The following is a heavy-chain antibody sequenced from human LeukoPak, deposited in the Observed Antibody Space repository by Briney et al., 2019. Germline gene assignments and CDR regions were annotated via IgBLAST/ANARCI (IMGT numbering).Heavy chain of an antibody. J-gene: IGHJ4*02. V-gene: IGHV3-23*01. Sequence: GGSLRLSCAASGFNFNNIWMSWVRQAPGKGLEWVSTISGGGGSTYYADSVKGRFTISRDNSKNTLYLQVNSLRAEDTAVYYCAKGGKWDVTPFDYWGQGTLVTVSS. CDR1: GFNFNNIW. CDR3: AKGGKWDVTPFDY. D-gene: IGHD1-26*01. CDR2: ISGGGGST.